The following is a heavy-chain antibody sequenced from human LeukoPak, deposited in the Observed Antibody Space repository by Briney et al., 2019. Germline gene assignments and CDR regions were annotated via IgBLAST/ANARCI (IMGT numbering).Heavy chain of an antibody. V-gene: IGHV3-30*03. CDR3: ARQSLGASGLDH. Sequence: PGGSLRLSCAVSGFTFNSYHIHWVRQAPNKGLGWVAVVPHDGTSPSHAASVNGRFTISRDNSKDTVFLQMNSLRVDDTAIYYCARQSLGASGLDHWGQGVLVTVSS. CDR1: GFTFNSYH. D-gene: IGHD1-26*01. CDR2: VPHDGTSP. J-gene: IGHJ4*02.